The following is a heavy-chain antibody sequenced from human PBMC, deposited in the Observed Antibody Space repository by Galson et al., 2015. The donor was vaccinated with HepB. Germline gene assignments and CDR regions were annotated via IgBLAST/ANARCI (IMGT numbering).Heavy chain of an antibody. CDR1: GSTFTSYD. CDR3: ARVPPYCSNGSCSSREGIDV. CDR2: MNPNSGNT. D-gene: IGHD2-15*01. Sequence: SVKVSCKASGSTFTSYDINWVRQATGQGLEWMGWMNPNSGNTGYAQKFQGRVTMTKSTSISTAYMELSSLRSEDTAVYYCARVPPYCSNGSCSSREGIDVWGQGTTVTVSS. V-gene: IGHV1-8*01. J-gene: IGHJ6*02.